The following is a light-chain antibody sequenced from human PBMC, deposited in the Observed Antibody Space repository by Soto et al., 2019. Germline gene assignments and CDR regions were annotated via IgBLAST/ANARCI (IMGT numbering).Light chain of an antibody. CDR2: DAS. CDR1: QTVRNNY. Sequence: EFVLTQSPGTLSLSPGERATRSCRASQTVRNNYLAWYQQKPGQAPRLLIYDASSRATGIPDRFSGGGSGTDFTLTISRLEPEDFAVYYCQQFSSYPLTFGGGTKVEIK. J-gene: IGKJ4*01. CDR3: QQFSSYPLT. V-gene: IGKV3-20*01.